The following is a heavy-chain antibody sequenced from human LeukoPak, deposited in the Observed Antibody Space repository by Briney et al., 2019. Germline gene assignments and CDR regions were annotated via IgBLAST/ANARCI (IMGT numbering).Heavy chain of an antibody. CDR2: IWYDGSNK. Sequence: GGSLRLSCAASGFTFSSYGMHWVRQAPGKGLEWVAVIWYDGSNKYYADSVKGRFTISRDNSKNTLYLQMNSLRAEDTAVYYCAKPRGFGELFFDYWGQGTLVTVSS. D-gene: IGHD3-10*01. V-gene: IGHV3-30*02. CDR1: GFTFSSYG. J-gene: IGHJ4*02. CDR3: AKPRGFGELFFDY.